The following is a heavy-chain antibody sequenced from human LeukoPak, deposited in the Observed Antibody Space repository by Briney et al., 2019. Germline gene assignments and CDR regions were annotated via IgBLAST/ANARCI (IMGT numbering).Heavy chain of an antibody. Sequence: KTSETLSLTCTVSGGSITSYYWSWIRQPAGKGLEWIGRIYTRGSTNYNPSLKSRVTVSVDTSRNQFSLKLTSVIAADTAVYYCAGEGHYYDSTGYYYGGEDYWGQGTLVTVSS. CDR3: AGEGHYYDSTGYYYGGEDY. D-gene: IGHD3-22*01. V-gene: IGHV4-4*07. J-gene: IGHJ4*02. CDR1: GGSITSYY. CDR2: IYTRGST.